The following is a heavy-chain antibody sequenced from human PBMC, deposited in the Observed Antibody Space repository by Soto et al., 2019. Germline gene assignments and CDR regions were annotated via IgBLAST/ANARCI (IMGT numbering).Heavy chain of an antibody. V-gene: IGHV4-4*07. CDR2: FFVTGRI. Sequence: QVELTESGPGLVKPSETLSLPCTVSGDSIRGYSWSWIRQPAGQGLESLGRFFVTGRINYNPSLESRVTMALDTSTIQFSLRLTSVTAADTAVYFCARGLGRYFDLWGRGTLVTVSS. J-gene: IGHJ2*01. CDR3: ARGLGRYFDL. D-gene: IGHD3-16*01. CDR1: GDSIRGYS.